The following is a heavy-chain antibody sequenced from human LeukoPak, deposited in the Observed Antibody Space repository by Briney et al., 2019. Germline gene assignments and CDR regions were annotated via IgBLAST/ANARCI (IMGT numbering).Heavy chain of an antibody. CDR2: VYYSGST. Sequence: PSETLSLTCTVSGGSISSSYYYWIWIRQPPGKGLEWIGSVYYSGSTYYNPSLRSRATISVDTSKNHFSLKLSSVTAADTAVYYCARLEILTTDDFLELYYFDYWGQGTLVTVSS. CDR1: GGSISSSYYY. V-gene: IGHV4-39*02. D-gene: IGHD3-3*01. J-gene: IGHJ4*02. CDR3: ARLEILTTDDFLELYYFDY.